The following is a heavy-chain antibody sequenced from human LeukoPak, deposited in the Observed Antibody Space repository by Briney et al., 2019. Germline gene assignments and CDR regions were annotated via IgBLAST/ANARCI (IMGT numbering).Heavy chain of an antibody. V-gene: IGHV7-4-1*02. CDR1: GYTFTSYA. CDR3: ARDSPMRPTVTNNWFDP. CDR2: INTNTGNP. D-gene: IGHD4-17*01. Sequence: ASVKVSCKASGYTFTSYAMNWVRQAPGQGLEWMGWINTNTGNPTYAQGFTGRFVFSLDTSVSTAYLQISSLKAEDTAVYYCARDSPMRPTVTNNWFDPWGQGTLVTVSS. J-gene: IGHJ5*02.